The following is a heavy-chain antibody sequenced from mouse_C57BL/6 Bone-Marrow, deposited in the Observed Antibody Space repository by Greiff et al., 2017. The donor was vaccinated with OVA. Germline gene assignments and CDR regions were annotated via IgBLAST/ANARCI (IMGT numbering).Heavy chain of an antibody. CDR3: ARDPPYYYGSSYGFAY. CDR2: ISYSGST. J-gene: IGHJ3*01. D-gene: IGHD1-1*01. V-gene: IGHV3-1*01. CDR1: GYSITSGYD. Sequence: EVMLVESGPGMVKPSQSLSLTCTVTGYSITSGYDWHWIRHFPGNKLEWMGYISYSGSTNYNPSLKSRISITHDTSKNHFFLKLNSVTTEDTATYYCARDPPYYYGSSYGFAYWGQGTLVTVSA.